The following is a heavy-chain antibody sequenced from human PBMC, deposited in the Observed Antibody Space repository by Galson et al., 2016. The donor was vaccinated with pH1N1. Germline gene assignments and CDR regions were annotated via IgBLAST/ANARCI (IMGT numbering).Heavy chain of an antibody. CDR3: ARPGSGTYYKSYFDY. CDR1: GFTFSTYA. D-gene: IGHD3-10*01. J-gene: IGHJ4*02. CDR2: ISYDGSRK. V-gene: IGHV3-30*04. Sequence: SLRLSCAASGFTFSTYAIYWVRQAPGKGLECVAVISYDGSRKYYADSVKGRFTISRDNSKNTAFLLMSSLRVEDTAVYYCARPGSGTYYKSYFDYWGQGTPVTFSS.